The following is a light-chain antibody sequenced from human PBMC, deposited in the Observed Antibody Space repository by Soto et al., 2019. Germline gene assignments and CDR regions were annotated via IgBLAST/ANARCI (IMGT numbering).Light chain of an antibody. Sequence: DIVMTQSPASLALSLGERATIYCNSSQRLLYISNNNTYLAWYRQKPGHPPQLLIYWASTRHSGVPDRFSGSGSRTDCALTISSLQSEDATICYCQQYWQTPYTFGRGTKVAIK. CDR2: WAS. J-gene: IGKJ2*01. CDR1: QRLLYISNNNTY. V-gene: IGKV4-1*01. CDR3: QQYWQTPYT.